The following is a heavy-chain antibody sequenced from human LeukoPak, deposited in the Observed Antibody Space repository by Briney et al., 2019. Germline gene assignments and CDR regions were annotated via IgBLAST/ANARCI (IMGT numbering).Heavy chain of an antibody. D-gene: IGHD3-16*01. V-gene: IGHV4-39*01. J-gene: IGHJ5*02. CDR2: INHSGST. CDR3: ARHLHLGIDP. CDR1: GGSISSSSYY. Sequence: SETLSLTCAVSGGSISSSSYYWGWIRQPPGKGLEWIGEINHSGSTNYNPSLKSRVTISVDTSKNQFSLKLSSVTAADTAVYYCARHLHLGIDPWGQGTLVTVSS.